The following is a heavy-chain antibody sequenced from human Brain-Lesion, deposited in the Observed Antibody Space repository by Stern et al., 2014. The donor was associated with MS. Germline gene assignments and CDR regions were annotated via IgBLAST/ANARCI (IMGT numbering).Heavy chain of an antibody. D-gene: IGHD3-22*01. CDR2: IYHSGSS. CDR1: DDSLNSVVYS. Sequence: QLQLQESGSGLVKPSQTLSLTCAVSDDSLNSVVYSWSWIRQPPGKGLEWIGSIYHSGSSYFSPSLQSRVTISVDRSKNQFSLKLSSVTAADTAVYYCARGDHRNSYDSSGYYYFVFDVWGQGTMVTVSS. V-gene: IGHV4-30-2*01. J-gene: IGHJ3*01. CDR3: ARGDHRNSYDSSGYYYFVFDV.